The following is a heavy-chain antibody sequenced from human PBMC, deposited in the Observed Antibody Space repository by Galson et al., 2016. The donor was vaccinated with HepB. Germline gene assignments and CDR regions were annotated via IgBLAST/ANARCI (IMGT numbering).Heavy chain of an antibody. CDR3: ARSTDSRAQDGYSLGD. D-gene: IGHD5-24*01. CDR2: FFTPVSV. V-gene: IGHV4-39*07. Sequence: SETLSLTCSVSGAPVSSNTFYWSWVRQSPGKGLEWVGYFFTPVSVYYHPSLKSRATISLDTSNHLISLEIKSMTVADTAVYFCARSTDSRAQDGYSLGDWGQGSLVTVSS. J-gene: IGHJ4*02. CDR1: GAPVSSNTFY.